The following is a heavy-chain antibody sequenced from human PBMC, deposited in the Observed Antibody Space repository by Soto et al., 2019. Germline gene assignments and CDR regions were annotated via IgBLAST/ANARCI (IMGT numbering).Heavy chain of an antibody. CDR1: GYTFTSYY. CDR3: ARDLGGYGMDV. D-gene: IGHD3-10*01. V-gene: IGHV1-46*03. Sequence: QVQLVQSGAEVKKPGASVKVSCKASGYTFTSYYMHWVRQAPGQGLEWMGIINPSGGSTSYAQKFQGRGTMTRDTSTSTVYMELSSLRSEDTAVYYCARDLGGYGMDVWGQGTTVTVSS. J-gene: IGHJ6*02. CDR2: INPSGGST.